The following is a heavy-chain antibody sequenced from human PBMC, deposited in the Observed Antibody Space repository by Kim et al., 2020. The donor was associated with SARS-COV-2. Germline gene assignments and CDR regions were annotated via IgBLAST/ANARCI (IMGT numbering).Heavy chain of an antibody. D-gene: IGHD3-22*01. CDR2: ISSSSSYI. Sequence: GGSLRLSCAASGFTFSSYSMNWVRQAPGKGLEWVSSISSSSSYIYYADSVKGRFTISRDNAKNSLYLQMNSLRAEDTAVYYCARVGRPRYYYDSSGYAQGDAFDIWGQGTMVTVSS. CDR3: ARVGRPRYYYDSSGYAQGDAFDI. CDR1: GFTFSSYS. J-gene: IGHJ3*02. V-gene: IGHV3-21*01.